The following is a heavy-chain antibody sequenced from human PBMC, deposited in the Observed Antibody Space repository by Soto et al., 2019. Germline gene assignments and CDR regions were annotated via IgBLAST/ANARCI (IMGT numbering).Heavy chain of an antibody. Sequence: GGSLRLSCSVSGFTFSTYAMNWVRQAPGKGLEFVSTISSNGGTTYYADSVKGRFTFSRDNSKKTLYLQMSSLRGEDTAVYYCVKGGFDDFWSGNLDSDHYYGIDVWGQGTPVTVSS. V-gene: IGHV3-64D*06. CDR1: GFTFSTYA. J-gene: IGHJ6*02. CDR2: ISSNGGTT. CDR3: VKGGFDDFWSGNLDSDHYYGIDV. D-gene: IGHD3-3*01.